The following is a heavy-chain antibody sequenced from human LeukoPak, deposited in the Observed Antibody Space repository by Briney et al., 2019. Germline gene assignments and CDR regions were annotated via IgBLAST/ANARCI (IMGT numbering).Heavy chain of an antibody. CDR1: GFTFSSYA. Sequence: PGRSLRLSCAASGFTFSSYAMHWVRKAPGKGLEWVAVISYDGSNKYYADSVKGRFTISRDNSKNTLYLQMNSLRAEDTAVYYCARIYHSGWSDYWGQGTLVTVSS. V-gene: IGHV3-30*01. CDR2: ISYDGSNK. D-gene: IGHD6-19*01. J-gene: IGHJ4*02. CDR3: ARIYHSGWSDY.